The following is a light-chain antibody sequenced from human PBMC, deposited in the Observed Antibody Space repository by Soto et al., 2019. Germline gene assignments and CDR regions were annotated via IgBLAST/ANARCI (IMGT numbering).Light chain of an antibody. V-gene: IGKV3-15*01. CDR2: GAS. J-gene: IGKJ1*01. Sequence: EIVMTQAPATLSVSRGERATLSCRASQSVSSNLAWYQQKPGQAPRLLIYGASTRATGIPARFSGSGSGTELTLTISSLQSEDFAVYYCQQYNNWPRKFCKGTQVDI. CDR1: QSVSSN. CDR3: QQYNNWPRK.